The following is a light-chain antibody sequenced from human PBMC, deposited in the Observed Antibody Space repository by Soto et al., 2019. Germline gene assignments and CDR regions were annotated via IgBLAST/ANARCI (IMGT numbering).Light chain of an antibody. V-gene: IGKV1-39*01. CDR2: ETS. CDR1: QNVRSY. CDR3: QQTFSIQRT. Sequence: DMQITQSPSSLSASVGDRVTIACRARQNVRSYLNWYQQKPGKAPDLLIYETSTLQSGVPSMFSGTGYGTDFTLTISSLQPEDFATYYCQQTFSIQRTFGHGTKVDIK. J-gene: IGKJ3*01.